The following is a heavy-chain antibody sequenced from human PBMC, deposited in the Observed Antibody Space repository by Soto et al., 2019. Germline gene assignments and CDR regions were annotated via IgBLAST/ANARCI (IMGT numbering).Heavy chain of an antibody. D-gene: IGHD6-19*01. Sequence: LSLSCAASGFTFSSYAMSWVRQAPGKGLEWVSAISGSGGSTYYADSVKGRFTISRDNSKNTLYLQMNSLRAEDTAVYYCAKEVTAVAGTRSYYFDYWGQGTLVTVSS. CDR1: GFTFSSYA. CDR3: AKEVTAVAGTRSYYFDY. V-gene: IGHV3-23*01. J-gene: IGHJ4*02. CDR2: ISGSGGST.